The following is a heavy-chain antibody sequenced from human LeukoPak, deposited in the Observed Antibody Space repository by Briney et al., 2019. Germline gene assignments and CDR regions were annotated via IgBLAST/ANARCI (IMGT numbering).Heavy chain of an antibody. CDR1: GFTFSNYG. V-gene: IGHV3-33*06. J-gene: IGHJ5*02. Sequence: GGSLRLSCAASGFTFSNYGMHWVRQAPGKGLEWVAAIWYDGSNKYYGDSVRGRFTISRDNSKNTLYLQMNSLRAEDTAVYYCAKDPASRYSSSWYSNWFDPWGQGTLVTVSS. CDR2: IWYDGSNK. CDR3: AKDPASRYSSSWYSNWFDP. D-gene: IGHD6-13*01.